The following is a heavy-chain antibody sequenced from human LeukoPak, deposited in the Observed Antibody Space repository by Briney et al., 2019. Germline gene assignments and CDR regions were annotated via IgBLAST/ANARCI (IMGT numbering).Heavy chain of an antibody. V-gene: IGHV4-4*07. J-gene: IGHJ6*03. D-gene: IGHD2-2*01. CDR3: ARGWSYCSSTSCYYYYMDV. CDR1: GGSISSYY. Sequence: SETLSLTCTVSGGSISSYYWSWIRQPAGKGPEWIGRIYTSGSTNYNPSLKSRVTMSVDTSKNQSSLKLSSVTAADTAVYYCARGWSYCSSTSCYYYYMDVWGEGTTVTVSS. CDR2: IYTSGST.